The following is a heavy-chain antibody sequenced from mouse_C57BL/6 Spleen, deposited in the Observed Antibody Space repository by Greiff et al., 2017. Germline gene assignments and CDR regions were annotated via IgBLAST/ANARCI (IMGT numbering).Heavy chain of an antibody. CDR1: GFSLTSYA. J-gene: IGHJ4*01. D-gene: IGHD1-1*01. V-gene: IGHV2-9-1*01. Sequence: VKLVELGPGLVALSQSLSITSTVLGFSLTSYAISWVRQPPGKGLEWLGVIWTGGGTNYNSALKSRLSISKNNTKSQVFLKMNSLQTDDTARYYCARSITTVVASYYYAMDYWGQGTSVTVSS. CDR3: ARSITTVVASYYYAMDY. CDR2: IWTGGGT.